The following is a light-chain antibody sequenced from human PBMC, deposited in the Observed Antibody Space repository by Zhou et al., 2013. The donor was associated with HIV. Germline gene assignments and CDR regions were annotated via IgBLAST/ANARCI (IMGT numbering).Light chain of an antibody. CDR3: QNYGRSPPLT. V-gene: IGKV3-20*01. CDR2: STF. Sequence: EIVLTQSPGTLSLSPGQRASLSCRASQSVDRDYLGWYQQKPGQAPRLLIYSTFKRATGTPDRFSGSGSGTAFTLTISRLEPEDVATYYCQNYGRSPPLTFGGGTRVEI. CDR1: QSVDRDY. J-gene: IGKJ4*02.